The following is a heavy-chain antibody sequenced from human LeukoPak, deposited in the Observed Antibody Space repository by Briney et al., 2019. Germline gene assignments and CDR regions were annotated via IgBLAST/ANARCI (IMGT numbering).Heavy chain of an antibody. CDR1: GYSFTSYW. V-gene: IGHV5-51*01. D-gene: IGHD3-10*01. Sequence: GESLKISCXGSGYSFTSYWIGWVRQMPGKGLEWMGIIYPGDSDTRYSPSFQGQVTISADKSISTAYLQWSSLKASDTAMYYCARPYYYGSGSRGSHYYYYMDVWGKGTTVTVSS. CDR2: IYPGDSDT. J-gene: IGHJ6*03. CDR3: ARPYYYGSGSRGSHYYYYMDV.